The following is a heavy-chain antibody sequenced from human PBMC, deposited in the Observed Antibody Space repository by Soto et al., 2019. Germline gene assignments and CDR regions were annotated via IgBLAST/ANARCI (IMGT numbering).Heavy chain of an antibody. CDR3: ARRRRDILTGSSGTLDY. CDR1: RYRFTTQL. CDR2: IFPGYSVT. D-gene: IGHD3-9*01. Sequence: PGESLKISWRRSRYRFTTQLIGWVRHMPGTGLEWMGIIFPGYSVTRYSPSFEGRVTISADKSLSTAYLQWSRLKASDTARYYCARRRRDILTGSSGTLDYWGQGTLVTVSS. J-gene: IGHJ4*02. V-gene: IGHV5-51*01.